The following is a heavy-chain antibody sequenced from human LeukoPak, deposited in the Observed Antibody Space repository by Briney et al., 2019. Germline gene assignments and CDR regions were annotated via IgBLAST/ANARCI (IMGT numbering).Heavy chain of an antibody. CDR3: ARHQWLVPEFDY. D-gene: IGHD6-19*01. Sequence: PGGSLRLSCAASGFTFSSYAMSWVRQAPGKGLEWVSAISGSGGSTYYADSVKGRFTISRDNSKNSLYLQMNSLRAEDTAVYYCARHQWLVPEFDYWGQGTLVTVSS. V-gene: IGHV3-23*01. CDR2: ISGSGGST. J-gene: IGHJ4*02. CDR1: GFTFSSYA.